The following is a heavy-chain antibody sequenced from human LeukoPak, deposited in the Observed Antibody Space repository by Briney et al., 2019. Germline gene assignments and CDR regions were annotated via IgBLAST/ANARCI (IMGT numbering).Heavy chain of an antibody. CDR1: GGPISSGGYS. Sequence: SQTLSLTCAVSGGPISSGGYSWSWIRQPPGKGLEWIGYIYHSGSTYYNPSLKSRVTISVDKSKNQFSLKLSSVTAADTAVYYCARDRAQLWLRNYYGMDVWGQGTTVTVSS. J-gene: IGHJ6*02. CDR3: ARDRAQLWLRNYYGMDV. CDR2: IYHSGST. D-gene: IGHD5-18*01. V-gene: IGHV4-30-2*01.